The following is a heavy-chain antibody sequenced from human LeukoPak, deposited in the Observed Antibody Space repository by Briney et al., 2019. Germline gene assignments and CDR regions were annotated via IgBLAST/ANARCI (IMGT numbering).Heavy chain of an antibody. D-gene: IGHD4-17*01. CDR1: GFTFSSYA. Sequence: GGSLRLSCAASGFTFSSYAMSWVRQAPGKGLEWVSSISSSSSYIYYADSVKGRFTISRDNAKNSLYLQMNSLRAEDTAVYYCANLGPGEFDYWGQGTLVTVSS. CDR2: ISSSSSYI. V-gene: IGHV3-21*01. CDR3: ANLGPGEFDY. J-gene: IGHJ4*02.